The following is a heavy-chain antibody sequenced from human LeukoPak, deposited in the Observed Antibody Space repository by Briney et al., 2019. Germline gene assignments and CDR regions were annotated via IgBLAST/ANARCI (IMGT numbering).Heavy chain of an antibody. CDR3: ARDSVSTRDSNPPN. Sequence: PSETLSLTCTVSGGSISTGDYYWSWIRQPAGKELEWIGRIYTSGDTIYNSSLKSRVTISVDTSKNQFSLKLSSVTAADTAVYYCARDSVSTRDSNPPNWGQGTLVTVSS. V-gene: IGHV4-61*02. J-gene: IGHJ4*02. CDR1: GGSISTGDYY. CDR2: IYTSGDT. D-gene: IGHD4-11*01.